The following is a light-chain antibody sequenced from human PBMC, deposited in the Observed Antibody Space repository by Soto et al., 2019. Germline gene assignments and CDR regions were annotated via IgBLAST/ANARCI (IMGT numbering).Light chain of an antibody. Sequence: DIVMTQSPLSLPVTPGEPASISCRSSQSLLHSSGYNYLHWYLQKAGQSPQLLIYLGSTRASGVPDRFSGSRSGTEFTLKISRVEAEDVGVYYCMQTLQTPYTFGQGTKLEIK. J-gene: IGKJ2*01. CDR3: MQTLQTPYT. CDR2: LGS. CDR1: QSLLHSSGYNY. V-gene: IGKV2-28*01.